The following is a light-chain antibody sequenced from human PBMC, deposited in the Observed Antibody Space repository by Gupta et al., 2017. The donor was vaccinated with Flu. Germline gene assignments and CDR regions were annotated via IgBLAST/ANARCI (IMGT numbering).Light chain of an antibody. J-gene: IGKJ2*03. V-gene: IGKV3-11*01. Sequence: EVLFTQSPATLSLSPGERATLSCRASQSVSKYVAWYQQKPGQAPRLLIYDASNRAPGTPARFSGSGSGTDFTLTISSLEPEDFAVYYCQQRSNWPPGYSFGQGTKVEIK. CDR3: QQRSNWPPGYS. CDR1: QSVSKY. CDR2: DAS.